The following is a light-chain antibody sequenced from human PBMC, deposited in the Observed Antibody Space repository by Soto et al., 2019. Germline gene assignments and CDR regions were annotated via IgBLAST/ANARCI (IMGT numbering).Light chain of an antibody. Sequence: QSALTQPASVSGSPGQSITISCTGTSSDVSGYNYVSWYQQHPGKAPKLMIYEVSNRPSGVSNRFSGSKSGNTASLTISGLQAEDEADYYCSSYTSSSTGYVFGTGTKVTVL. CDR1: SSDVSGYNY. V-gene: IGLV2-14*01. J-gene: IGLJ1*01. CDR3: SSYTSSSTGYV. CDR2: EVS.